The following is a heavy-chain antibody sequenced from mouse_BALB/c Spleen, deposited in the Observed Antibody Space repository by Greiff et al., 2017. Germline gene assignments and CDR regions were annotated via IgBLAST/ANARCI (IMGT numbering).Heavy chain of an antibody. J-gene: IGHJ4*01. CDR3: AREGYYAMDY. D-gene: IGHD3-3*01. CDR1: GFNIKDYY. CDR2: IDPENGNT. Sequence: VQLQQSGAELVRPGALVKLSCKASGFNIKDYYMHWVKQRPEQGLEWIGWIDPENGNTIYDPKFQGKASITADTSSNTAYLQLSSLTSEDTAGYYCAREGYYAMDYWGQGTSVTVSA. V-gene: IGHV14-1*02.